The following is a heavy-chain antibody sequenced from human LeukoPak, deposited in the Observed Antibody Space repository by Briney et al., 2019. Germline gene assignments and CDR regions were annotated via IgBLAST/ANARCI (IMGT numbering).Heavy chain of an antibody. J-gene: IGHJ4*02. Sequence: GGSLRLSCAASGFTFSNAWMSWVRQAPGKGLEWVGRILGKNDGGTTDYAAPVKGRFTISRDDSKNTLYLQMNSLKTEDTAVYYCTTDEGVDDYFDYWGQGALVTVSS. D-gene: IGHD3-10*01. CDR3: TTDEGVDDYFDY. V-gene: IGHV3-15*01. CDR1: GFTFSNAW. CDR2: ILGKNDGGTT.